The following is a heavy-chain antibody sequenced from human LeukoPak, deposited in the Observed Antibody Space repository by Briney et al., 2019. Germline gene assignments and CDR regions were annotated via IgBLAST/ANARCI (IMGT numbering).Heavy chain of an antibody. CDR3: ARSVSDAFDI. CDR1: GFTFRSNW. V-gene: IGHV3-74*01. J-gene: IGHJ3*02. CDR2: INSDGSST. Sequence: PGGSLRLSCAASGFTFRSNWMHWVRQAQGKGLVWVSHINSDGSSTNYADSVKGRFTVSRDNAKNTLYLQMNSLRAEDTAVYYCARSVSDAFDIWGLGTLVTVS. D-gene: IGHD2-8*01.